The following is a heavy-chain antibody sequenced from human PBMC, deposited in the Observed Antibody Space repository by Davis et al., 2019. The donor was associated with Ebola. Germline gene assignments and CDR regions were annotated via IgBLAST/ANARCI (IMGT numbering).Heavy chain of an antibody. CDR2: IYYSGST. Sequence: PSETLSLTCTVSGCSVSCRSHYWSWIRQPPGKGLEWIGYIYYSGSTNYNSSLKSRVTISVDTSKNQFSLKLSSVTAADTAVYYCARGAVLFDPWGQGILVTVSS. V-gene: IGHV4-61*01. D-gene: IGHD1-14*01. CDR3: ARGAVLFDP. CDR1: GCSVSCRSHY. J-gene: IGHJ5*02.